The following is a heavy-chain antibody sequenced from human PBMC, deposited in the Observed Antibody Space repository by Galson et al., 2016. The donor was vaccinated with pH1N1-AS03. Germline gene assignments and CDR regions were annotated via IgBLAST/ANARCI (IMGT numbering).Heavy chain of an antibody. Sequence: SVKVSCKASGGTLSSHAISWVRQAPGQGLEWMGGIIPAFQTTKYSQKFQDRVTIRADETTITVDMELSSLRSEDTAVYYCATSGSIPPRFDDWGQGTLVTVSS. D-gene: IGHD1-26*01. J-gene: IGHJ4*02. CDR1: GGTLSSHA. CDR2: IIPAFQTT. V-gene: IGHV1-69*13. CDR3: ATSGSIPPRFDD.